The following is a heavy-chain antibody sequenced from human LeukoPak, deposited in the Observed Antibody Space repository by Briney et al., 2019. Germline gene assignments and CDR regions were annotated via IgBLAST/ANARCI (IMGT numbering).Heavy chain of an antibody. V-gene: IGHV4-34*01. J-gene: IGHJ4*02. CDR2: INHSGST. CDR1: GGSFSGYY. Sequence: PSETLSLTCAVYGGSFSGYYWSWIRQPPGKGLEWIGEINHSGSTNYNPSLKSRVTISVDTSKNQFSLQLNSVTPEDTAVYYCARGNSGWKRNERHFDYWGQGTLVTVSS. D-gene: IGHD6-19*01. CDR3: ARGNSGWKRNERHFDY.